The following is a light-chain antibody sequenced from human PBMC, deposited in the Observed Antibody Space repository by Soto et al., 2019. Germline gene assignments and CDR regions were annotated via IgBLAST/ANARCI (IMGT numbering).Light chain of an antibody. J-gene: IGKJ1*01. V-gene: IGKV1-27*01. CDR2: AAS. Sequence: DIQLTQSPYSLSASVGDGVALTCLASQGISNYLAWYQQKPGKVPKLLIYAASTLQSGVPSRFSGSGSGTDFTLTISSLQPEDVATYYCQMYNIDPRTFGQGTKVDIK. CDR3: QMYNIDPRT. CDR1: QGISNY.